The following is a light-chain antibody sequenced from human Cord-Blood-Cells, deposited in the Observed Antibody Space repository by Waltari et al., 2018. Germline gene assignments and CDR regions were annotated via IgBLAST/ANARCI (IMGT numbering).Light chain of an antibody. CDR2: DAS. CDR1: QSVSSRY. CDR3: QRYGSSPVN. V-gene: IGKV3D-20*01. J-gene: IGKJ4*01. Sequence: EIVLTQSPATRSLYPGGRATLSCGASQSVSSRYLAWYQHKPGLAPRLLSSDASGRATGIPDRCRGSGSGTDFTRAISRLGSEDWAVYYCQRYGSSPVNFGGGIKVEIK.